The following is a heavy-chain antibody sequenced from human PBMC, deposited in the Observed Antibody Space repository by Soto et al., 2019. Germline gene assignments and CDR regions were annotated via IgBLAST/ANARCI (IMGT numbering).Heavy chain of an antibody. J-gene: IGHJ4*02. D-gene: IGHD2-8*01. CDR2: VSASGLNT. V-gene: IGHV3-23*01. CDR3: AIDRPRRTSGCCFDY. CDR1: GFTFSTYA. Sequence: EVQLLESGGKLVQPGGSLTLSCAASGFTFSTYAMAWVRQAPGKGLEWVSGVSASGLNTDYADPVKGRFYISRDNSKNTASLNMNSVRDEDTALYYCAIDRPRRTSGCCFDYWGQGTPVTFSS.